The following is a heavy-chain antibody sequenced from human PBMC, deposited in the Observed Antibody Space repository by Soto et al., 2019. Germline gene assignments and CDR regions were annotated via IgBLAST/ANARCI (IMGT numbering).Heavy chain of an antibody. Sequence: ASVKVSCKASGYTFTTYSISWVRQAPGQGLEWMGWISAYNGNTNYAQKLQGRLTMTTDTSTSTAYMELRSLRSDDTAVYYCARVGRQSYYDGFPVYWGQGTLVTSPQ. V-gene: IGHV1-18*04. CDR3: ARVGRQSYYDGFPVY. CDR2: ISAYNGNT. J-gene: IGHJ4*02. CDR1: GYTFTTYS. D-gene: IGHD3-22*01.